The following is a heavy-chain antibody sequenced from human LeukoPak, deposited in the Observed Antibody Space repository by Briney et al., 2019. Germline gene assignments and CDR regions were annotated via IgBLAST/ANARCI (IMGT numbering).Heavy chain of an antibody. V-gene: IGHV3-33*07. CDR2: IWYDGSNR. J-gene: IGHJ4*02. CDR3: ARDIGSTRLDY. Sequence: PGRSLRLSCAASGFTFRTHGMYWVRQAPGKGLEWVAVIWYDGSNRYYTDSVKGRFTISRDNSRNTLDLQMNSLRAEDTAVYYCARDIGSTRLDYWGQGTLVTVSS. D-gene: IGHD1-26*01. CDR1: GFTFRTHG.